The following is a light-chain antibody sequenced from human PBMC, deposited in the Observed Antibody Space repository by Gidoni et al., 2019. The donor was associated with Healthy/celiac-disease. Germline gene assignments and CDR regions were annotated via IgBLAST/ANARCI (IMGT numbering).Light chain of an antibody. CDR2: DAS. CDR1: QRVSSY. Sequence: EIVLTQSPATLSLSPGERATLSCRASQRVSSYLAWYQQKPGQAPRLLIYDASNRATGIPARFSGSGSGTDFTLTISSLEPEDFAVYYCQQRSNWPGITFGGGTKVEIK. J-gene: IGKJ4*01. CDR3: QQRSNWPGIT. V-gene: IGKV3-11*01.